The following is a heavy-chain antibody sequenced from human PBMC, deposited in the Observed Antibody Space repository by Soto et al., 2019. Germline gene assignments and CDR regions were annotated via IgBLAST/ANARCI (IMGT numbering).Heavy chain of an antibody. CDR1: GGSISSSSYY. Sequence: QLQLQESGPGLVKPSETLSLTCTVSGGSISSSSYYWGWIRQPPGKGLEWIGSIYYSGSTYYNPSLKSRVTISVDTSKNQFSLKLSSVTAADTAVYYCARTQWELPHNWFDPWGQGTLVTVSS. CDR3: ARTQWELPHNWFDP. V-gene: IGHV4-39*01. D-gene: IGHD1-26*01. J-gene: IGHJ5*02. CDR2: IYYSGST.